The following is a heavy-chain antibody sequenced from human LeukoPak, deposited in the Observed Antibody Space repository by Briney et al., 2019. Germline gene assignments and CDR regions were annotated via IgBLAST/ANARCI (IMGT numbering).Heavy chain of an antibody. CDR3: ARGQRRRNDPVAVDY. J-gene: IGHJ4*02. Sequence: SETLSLTCAVYGGSFSGYYWSWIRQPPGKGLEWIGEINHSGSTNYNPSLKSRVTISVDTSKNQFSLKLSSVTAADTAVYYCARGQRRRNDPVAVDYWGQGTLVTVSS. V-gene: IGHV4-34*01. CDR2: INHSGST. D-gene: IGHD1-1*01. CDR1: GGSFSGYY.